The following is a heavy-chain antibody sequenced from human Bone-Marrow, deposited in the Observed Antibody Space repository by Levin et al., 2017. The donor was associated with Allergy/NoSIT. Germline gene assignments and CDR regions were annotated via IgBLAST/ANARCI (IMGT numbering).Heavy chain of an antibody. D-gene: IGHD3-10*02. Sequence: KTSETLSLTCTVSGGSISSSSYYWGWIRQPPGKGLEWIGSIYYSGSTYYNPSLKSRVTISVDTSKNQFSLKRSSVTAADTAVYYCARRLFGQGTHNWFDPWGQGTLVTVSS. CDR1: GGSISSSSYY. J-gene: IGHJ5*02. CDR2: IYYSGST. V-gene: IGHV4-39*01. CDR3: ARRLFGQGTHNWFDP.